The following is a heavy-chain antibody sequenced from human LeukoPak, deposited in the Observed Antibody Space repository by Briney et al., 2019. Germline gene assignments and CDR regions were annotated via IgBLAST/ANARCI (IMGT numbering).Heavy chain of an antibody. D-gene: IGHD3-22*01. V-gene: IGHV4-59*01. CDR1: GGSISSYY. Sequence: SSETLSLTCTVSGGSISSYYWSWIRQPPGKGLEWIGYIYYSGSTNYNPSLKSRVTISVDTSKNQFSLKLSSVTAADTAVYYCARAAWYYYDSSGYYYFDYWGQGTLVTVSS. J-gene: IGHJ4*02. CDR3: ARAAWYYYDSSGYYYFDY. CDR2: IYYSGST.